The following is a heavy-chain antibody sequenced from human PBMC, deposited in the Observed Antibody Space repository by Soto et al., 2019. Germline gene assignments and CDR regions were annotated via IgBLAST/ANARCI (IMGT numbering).Heavy chain of an antibody. J-gene: IGHJ4*02. D-gene: IGHD1-26*01. CDR2: ISYTGTT. V-gene: IGHV4-59*01. CDR1: GGSISNYF. Sequence: QVQLQESGPGLVRPSETLSLTCTVSGGSISNYFWSWIRQPPGKGLEWIGYISYTGTTNYNPSLKSRVTISIDMSKNHFSLKLSSVTAADTAVYYCARDRHIVGTTTFFDTWGQGALVTVSS. CDR3: ARDRHIVGTTTFFDT.